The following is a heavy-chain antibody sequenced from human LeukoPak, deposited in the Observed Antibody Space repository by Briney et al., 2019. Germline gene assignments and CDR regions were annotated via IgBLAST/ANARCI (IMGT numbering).Heavy chain of an antibody. CDR2: PYPGDSDT. CDR1: GYSFTSYR. Sequence: GASPQISCKASGYSFTSYRISWVRHMPGKGVEWMGVPYPGDSDTRYNPSSEGQVTTSSNNTINTAYLLQSSRMGSDTTVYYCARHDYGDYRVDYWGQRTLVTVSS. D-gene: IGHD4-17*01. CDR3: ARHDYGDYRVDY. J-gene: IGHJ4*02. V-gene: IGHV5-51*01.